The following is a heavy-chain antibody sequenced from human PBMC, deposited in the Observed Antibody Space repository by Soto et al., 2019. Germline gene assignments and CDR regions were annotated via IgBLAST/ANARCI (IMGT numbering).Heavy chain of an antibody. J-gene: IGHJ3*02. D-gene: IGHD2-15*01. CDR1: SDSITNKNYY. V-gene: IGHV4-39*01. Sequence: SETLSLTCTVSSDSITNKNYYWGWIRQSPGKGLEWMGDIYFTGNTYYNPTLKSRVTIFIDTSKNYFTLNLSSVTATDEAIYYCARHWPGGSDAIDIWGQGTMVTVSS. CDR3: ARHWPGGSDAIDI. CDR2: IYFTGNT.